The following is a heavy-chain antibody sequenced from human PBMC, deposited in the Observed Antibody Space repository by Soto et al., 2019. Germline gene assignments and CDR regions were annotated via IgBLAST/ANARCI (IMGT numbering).Heavy chain of an antibody. CDR3: ARGEVLTIFGVVKHDAFGI. Sequence: ASVMVSCKASGYTFTGYYMHWVRQAPGQGLEWMGWINPNSGGTNYAQKFQGWVTMTRDTSISTAYMELSRLRSDDTAVYYCARGEVLTIFGVVKHDAFGIGGQGTMV. D-gene: IGHD3-3*01. V-gene: IGHV1-2*04. CDR1: GYTFTGYY. CDR2: INPNSGGT. J-gene: IGHJ3*02.